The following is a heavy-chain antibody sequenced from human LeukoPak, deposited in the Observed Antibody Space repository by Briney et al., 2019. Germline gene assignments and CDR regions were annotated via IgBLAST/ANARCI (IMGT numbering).Heavy chain of an antibody. CDR2: INTSGNT. D-gene: IGHD3-10*01. Sequence: PSETLSLTCTVSGGSISSYYWSWIRQPAGKGLEWIGRINTSGNTNYNPSLKSRVIMSVDTSKNQFSLKLSSVTAADTAVYYCARERINMVRGPTDPWGQGTLVTVSS. J-gene: IGHJ5*02. CDR3: ARERINMVRGPTDP. CDR1: GGSISSYY. V-gene: IGHV4-4*07.